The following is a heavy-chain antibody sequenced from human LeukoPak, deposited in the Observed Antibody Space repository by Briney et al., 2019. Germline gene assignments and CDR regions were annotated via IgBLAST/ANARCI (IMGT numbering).Heavy chain of an antibody. CDR3: ARAWAACGGDCYSLFGFDY. Sequence: SVKVSCKASGGTFSSYAISWVRQAPGQGLEWMGGIIPIFGTANYAQKFQGRVTITTDESTSTAYMGLSSLRSEDTAVYYCARAWAACGGDCYSLFGFDYWGQGTLVTVSS. CDR2: IIPIFGTA. J-gene: IGHJ4*02. D-gene: IGHD2-21*02. CDR1: GGTFSSYA. V-gene: IGHV1-69*05.